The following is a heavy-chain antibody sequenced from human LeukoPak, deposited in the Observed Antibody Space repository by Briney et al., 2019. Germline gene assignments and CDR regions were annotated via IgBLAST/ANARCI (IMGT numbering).Heavy chain of an antibody. J-gene: IGHJ3*02. Sequence: SETLSLTCTLSGGSFSSSIFYWGWIRQPPGKGLECIGTIYYSGITYYSSSLKSRFTISVDTSKNQFSLKLSSVTAADTAVYFCARSGPAAGRPYAFDIWGQGTLVTVSS. CDR3: ARSGPAAGRPYAFDI. CDR1: GGSFSSSIFY. V-gene: IGHV4-39*07. CDR2: IYYSGIT. D-gene: IGHD2-2*01.